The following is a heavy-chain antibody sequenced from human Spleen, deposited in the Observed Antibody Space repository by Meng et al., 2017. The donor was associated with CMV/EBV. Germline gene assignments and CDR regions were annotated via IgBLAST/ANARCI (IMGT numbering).Heavy chain of an antibody. CDR3: ARNKGYYYGSGDYYGMDV. CDR2: IRYDGSNK. J-gene: IGHJ6*02. V-gene: IGHV3-30*02. D-gene: IGHD3-10*01. CDR1: GFTFSSYG. Sequence: GESLKISCAASGFTFSSYGMHWVRQAPGKGLEWVAFIRYDGSNKYYADSVKGRFTISRDNSKNTLYPQMNSLRAEDTAVYYCARNKGYYYGSGDYYGMDVWGQGTTVTVSS.